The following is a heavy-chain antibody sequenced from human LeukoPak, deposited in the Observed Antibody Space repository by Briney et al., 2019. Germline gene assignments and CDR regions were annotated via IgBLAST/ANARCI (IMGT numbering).Heavy chain of an antibody. D-gene: IGHD2-15*01. CDR3: AGGQGWHFDL. CDR2: IRQDGSDE. CDR1: GISLSSLS. V-gene: IGHV3-7*01. Sequence: GGSLRLSCAASGISLSSLSMSWFRQAPGKGLEWVADIRQDGSDEHYVASVKGRFTISRDSTSLFLQMNSLRAEDTAVYYCAGGQGWHFDLWGRGTLITVSS. J-gene: IGHJ2*01.